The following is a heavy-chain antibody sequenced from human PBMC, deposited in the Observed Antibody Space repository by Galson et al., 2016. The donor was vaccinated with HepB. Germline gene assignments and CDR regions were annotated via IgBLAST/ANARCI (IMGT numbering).Heavy chain of an antibody. CDR1: GYTFRAYD. D-gene: IGHD1-1*01. CDR2: MNPDSGNT. Sequence: SVKVSCKASGYTFRAYDISWVRQAPGQGLEWMGWMNPDSGNTGYGQRRRGRIDMTSDASINTAYMELHSLRSDDTALYYCARDRALDRPWNFDLWGRGTMVTVSS. J-gene: IGHJ2*01. V-gene: IGHV1-8*02. CDR3: ARDRALDRPWNFDL.